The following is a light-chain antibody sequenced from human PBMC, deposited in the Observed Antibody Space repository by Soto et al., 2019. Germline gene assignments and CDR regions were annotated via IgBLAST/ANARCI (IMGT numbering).Light chain of an antibody. Sequence: EIGMTQSPSTLSVSAGERATLSFGASQSVSSSLAWFQQKPGQAPRLLIYGASTWDTGISARFSGSGSGTEFTLTISSLQSGDFAVYHCQQYNKWPPTFGQGTKVDI. V-gene: IGKV3-15*01. CDR2: GAS. J-gene: IGKJ1*01. CDR1: QSVSSS. CDR3: QQYNKWPPT.